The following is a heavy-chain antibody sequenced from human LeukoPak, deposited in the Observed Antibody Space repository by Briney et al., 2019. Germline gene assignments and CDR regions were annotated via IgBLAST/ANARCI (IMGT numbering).Heavy chain of an antibody. CDR2: IRSDGSDT. V-gene: IGHV3-30*02. Sequence: GGSLRLSCAASGITLSRYGMHWVRQAPGKGLEWVAFIRSDGSDTYYADSVQGRFTISRDNSKNTLSLQMNSLRAEDTALYYCAKGLYDILTGCYDYWGQGTLVTVSS. D-gene: IGHD3-9*01. CDR1: GITLSRYG. J-gene: IGHJ4*02. CDR3: AKGLYDILTGCYDY.